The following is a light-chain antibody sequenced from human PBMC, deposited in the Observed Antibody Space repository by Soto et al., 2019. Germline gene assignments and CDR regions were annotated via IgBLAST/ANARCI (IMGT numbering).Light chain of an antibody. CDR2: ANS. V-gene: IGLV1-40*01. CDR3: QSYDSSLSGYV. Sequence: QAVVTQPPSVSGAPGQRVTISCTGSSSNIGARYDVHWYQQLPGTAPKLLIQANSNRPSGVPDRFSGSKSGTSASLAITGLQAEDEADYYCQSYDSSLSGYVFGTGTKLTVL. J-gene: IGLJ1*01. CDR1: SSNIGARYD.